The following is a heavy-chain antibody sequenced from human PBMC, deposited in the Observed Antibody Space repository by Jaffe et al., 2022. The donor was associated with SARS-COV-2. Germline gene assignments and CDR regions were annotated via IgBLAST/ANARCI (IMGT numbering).Heavy chain of an antibody. J-gene: IGHJ6*02. D-gene: IGHD6-19*01. Sequence: QVQLVESGGGVVQPGRSLRLSCAASGFTFSSYGMHWVRQAPGKGLEWVAVISYDGSNKYYADSVKGRFTISRDNSKNTLYLQMNSLRAEDTAVYYCASNGRIAVAGTGYYGMDVWGQGTTVTVSS. CDR3: ASNGRIAVAGTGYYGMDV. CDR2: ISYDGSNK. CDR1: GFTFSSYG. V-gene: IGHV3-30*03.